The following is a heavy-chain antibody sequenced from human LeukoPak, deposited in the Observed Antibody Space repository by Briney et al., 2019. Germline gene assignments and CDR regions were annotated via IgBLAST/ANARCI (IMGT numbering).Heavy chain of an antibody. J-gene: IGHJ4*02. Sequence: GGSLRLSCAASRFTFSNYWMSWVRKPPGKGLKWVANINQGGSEKYYLNSVKGRFTISRDNAKNSLYLQMNSLRADDTAIYYCVRDGSGYDYWGQGTLVTVSS. CDR2: INQGGSEK. D-gene: IGHD6-19*01. CDR1: RFTFSNYW. CDR3: VRDGSGYDY. V-gene: IGHV3-7*05.